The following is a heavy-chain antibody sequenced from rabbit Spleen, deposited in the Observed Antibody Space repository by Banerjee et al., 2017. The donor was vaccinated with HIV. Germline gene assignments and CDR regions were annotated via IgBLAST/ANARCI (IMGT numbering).Heavy chain of an antibody. CDR1: GFSYSDSYY. CDR3: ARSDYWNSYLYYGMDL. Sequence: QSLEESGGDLVKPGASLTLTCTASGFSYSDSYYMCWVRQAPGKGLEWIACIYAGSGSTYYASWAKGRFTISKTSSTTVTLQLTSLTAADTATYFCARSDYWNSYLYYGMDLWGPGTLVTVS. D-gene: IGHD6-1*01. J-gene: IGHJ6*01. V-gene: IGHV1S40*01. CDR2: IYAGSGST.